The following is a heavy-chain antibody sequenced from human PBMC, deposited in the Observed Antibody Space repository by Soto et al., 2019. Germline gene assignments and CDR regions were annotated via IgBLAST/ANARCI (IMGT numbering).Heavy chain of an antibody. CDR3: ARSGSCTSTSCYGGFDI. Sequence: QVQLVQSGAEVKKPGASVKVSCKTSGYTFTNYAIHWVRQAPGQRLEWMGWINAGDGNTKYSQKFQGRVTITRDTSASTAYMELSSLRSEDAAVYYCARSGSCTSTSCYGGFDIWGQGTMLTVSS. CDR2: INAGDGNT. CDR1: GYTFTNYA. J-gene: IGHJ3*02. D-gene: IGHD2-2*01. V-gene: IGHV1-3*01.